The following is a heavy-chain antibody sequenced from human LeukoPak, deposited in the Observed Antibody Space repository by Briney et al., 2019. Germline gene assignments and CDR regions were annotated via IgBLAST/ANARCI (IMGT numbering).Heavy chain of an antibody. CDR3: ARASLGVTASGGFDP. CDR1: GYTLTSYD. Sequence: ASVKVSCKASGYTLTSYDVIWVRQATGQGLEWMGWMNPKSGNTGSTQNFQDRVAMTRDTSINTAYMELSGLTSEDTAVYYCARASLGVTASGGFDPWGQGTLVTVSS. J-gene: IGHJ5*02. V-gene: IGHV1-8*01. D-gene: IGHD1-26*01. CDR2: MNPKSGNT.